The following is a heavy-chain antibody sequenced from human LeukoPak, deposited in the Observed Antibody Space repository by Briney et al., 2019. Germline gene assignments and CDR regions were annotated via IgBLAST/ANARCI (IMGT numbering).Heavy chain of an antibody. V-gene: IGHV3-66*01. CDR3: ATNSIFDY. J-gene: IGHJ4*02. Sequence: GGSLRLSCAASGFTFSSYAMSWVRQAPGKGLEWVSVISSGGTTYYADSVKGRFTISRDNSKNTLFLQMNSLRAEDTALYYCATNSIFDYWGQGTLVTVSS. CDR2: ISSGGTT. D-gene: IGHD2-21*01. CDR1: GFTFSSYA.